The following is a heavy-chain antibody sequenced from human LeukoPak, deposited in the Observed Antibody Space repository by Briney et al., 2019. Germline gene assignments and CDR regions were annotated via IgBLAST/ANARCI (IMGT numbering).Heavy chain of an antibody. V-gene: IGHV4-59*11. J-gene: IGHJ4*02. CDR1: GGSISTHY. Sequence: SETLSLTCTVSGGSISTHYWSWIRQPPGKGLEWIGYMDSSGSTNYNPSLKSRVTISVDASKNQLSLKLSSVTAADTAVYYCARDMGDYGDYVFDYWGQGTLVTVSS. CDR2: MDSSGST. CDR3: ARDMGDYGDYVFDY. D-gene: IGHD4-17*01.